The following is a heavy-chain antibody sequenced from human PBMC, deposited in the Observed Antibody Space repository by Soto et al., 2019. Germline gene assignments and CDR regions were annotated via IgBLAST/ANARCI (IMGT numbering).Heavy chain of an antibody. Sequence: QITLKESGPTLVKPTQTLTLTCSFSGFSLSTSGVGVAWIRQPPGKALEWLGTLWWDDGERYSASLKSRLAITKDASETQVVLTLTNMDPVDTATYYCAHSHIKTVRGVVGLLFAYWGQGSLVTVSS. CDR2: LWWDDGE. D-gene: IGHD3-10*01. CDR1: GFSLSTSGVG. CDR3: AHSHIKTVRGVVGLLFAY. J-gene: IGHJ4*02. V-gene: IGHV2-5*02.